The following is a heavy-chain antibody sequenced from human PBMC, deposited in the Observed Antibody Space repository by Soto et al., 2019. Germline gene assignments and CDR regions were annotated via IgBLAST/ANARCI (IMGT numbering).Heavy chain of an antibody. V-gene: IGHV3-23*01. Sequence: EVQLLESGGGLVQPGGSLRLSCAASDFSISNYGMTWVRQAPGKGLEWVSTIRGRGGDTYYADSVRGRFTISRDTSKNTLFLQMRRLRAEDTAAYYCAKDVNYDILAGYYYYWGQGTQVTVSS. CDR2: IRGRGGDT. CDR3: AKDVNYDILAGYYYY. J-gene: IGHJ4*02. D-gene: IGHD3-9*01. CDR1: DFSISNYG.